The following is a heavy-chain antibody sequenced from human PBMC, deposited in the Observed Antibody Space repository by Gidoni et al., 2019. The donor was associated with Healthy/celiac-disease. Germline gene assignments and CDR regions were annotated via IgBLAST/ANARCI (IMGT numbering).Heavy chain of an antibody. CDR3: ARDQGSASGYGMDV. D-gene: IGHD6-25*01. V-gene: IGHV3-21*01. J-gene: IGHJ6*02. CDR1: GFTFRSYS. Sequence: EVQLVESGGGLVKPGGSLRLSCAASGFTFRSYSMNWVRQAPGKGLEWVSSISSSSSYIYYADSVKGRFTISRDNAKNSLYLQMNSLRSEDTAVYYCARDQGSASGYGMDVWGQGTTVTVSS. CDR2: ISSSSSYI.